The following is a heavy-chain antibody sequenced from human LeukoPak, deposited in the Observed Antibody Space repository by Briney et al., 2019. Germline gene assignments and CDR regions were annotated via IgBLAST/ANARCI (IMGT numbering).Heavy chain of an antibody. D-gene: IGHD6-25*01. CDR3: SRVEGSAWLRDWYFDF. Sequence: GGSLRLSCAASGFTFTTYSMSWVRQAPGKGLEWISYISGSTKIIYYADSVKGRFTISRDNGKNSVYLQMDSLRAEDTAVYYCSRVEGSAWLRDWYFDFWGRGTLVTVSS. CDR1: GFTFTTYS. V-gene: IGHV3-48*01. CDR2: ISGSTKII. J-gene: IGHJ2*01.